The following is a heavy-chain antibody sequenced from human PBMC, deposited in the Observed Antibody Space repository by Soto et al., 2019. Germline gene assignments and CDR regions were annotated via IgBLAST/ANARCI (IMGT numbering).Heavy chain of an antibody. CDR1: GITFGSRA. D-gene: IGHD3-9*01. CDR3: ARDIPYYDILTGYYNPPNYYYYGMDV. V-gene: IGHV3-23*01. Sequence: GGSLRLSCVASGITFGSRAMSWVRQAPGEGLEWVSTITDTGGDTKYADSVKGRFTISRDNSKNTLYLQMNSLRAEDTAVYYCARDIPYYDILTGYYNPPNYYYYGMDVWGQGTTVTVSS. J-gene: IGHJ6*02. CDR2: ITDTGGDT.